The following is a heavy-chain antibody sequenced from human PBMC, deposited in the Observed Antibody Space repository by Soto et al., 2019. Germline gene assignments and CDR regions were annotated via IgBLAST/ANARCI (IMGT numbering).Heavy chain of an antibody. V-gene: IGHV4-59*01. D-gene: IGHD2-21*02. CDR3: ARASMNDRGDAYWFDP. J-gene: IGHJ5*02. CDR1: GGSISGYY. Sequence: QVQLQESGPGLVKPSETLSLTCTVSGGSISGYYWSWIRQPPGKGLEWIGYIYYSGSTNYNPSLKSRVTISVDTSKNQFSLKLSSVTAADTAVYYCARASMNDRGDAYWFDPWGQGTLVTVSS. CDR2: IYYSGST.